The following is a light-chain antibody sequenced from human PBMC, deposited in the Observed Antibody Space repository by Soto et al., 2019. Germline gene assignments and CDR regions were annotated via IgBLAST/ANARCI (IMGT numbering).Light chain of an antibody. V-gene: IGLV1-44*01. J-gene: IGLJ2*01. CDR3: AAWDDSLNAVV. Sequence: QSVLTQPPSVSGTPGHKVSISCSGSTSNLGGNTVNWYQQLPGTAPKLLIYTNNQLPSGVPDRFAGSKSGTSASLAISGLRSEDEADFSCAAWDDSLNAVVFGGGPQLTVL. CDR2: TNN. CDR1: TSNLGGNT.